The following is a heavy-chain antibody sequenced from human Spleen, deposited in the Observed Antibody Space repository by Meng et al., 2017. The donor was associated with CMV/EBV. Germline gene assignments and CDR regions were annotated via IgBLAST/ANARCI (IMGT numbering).Heavy chain of an antibody. Sequence: GESLKISCAASGFTFSSYGMHWVRQAPGGGLEWVANIKQDGSEKYYVDSVKGRFTTSRDNAKNSVFLQMNSLTADDTAVYYCGTADFWGQGTRVTVSS. D-gene: IGHD3-3*01. V-gene: IGHV3-7*03. CDR1: GFTFSSYG. CDR2: IKQDGSEK. J-gene: IGHJ4*02. CDR3: GTADF.